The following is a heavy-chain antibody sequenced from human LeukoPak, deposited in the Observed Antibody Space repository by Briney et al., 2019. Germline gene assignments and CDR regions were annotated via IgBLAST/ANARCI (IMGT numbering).Heavy chain of an antibody. CDR3: ARGYGRFPSDYYYYYYMDV. CDR2: IIPIFGTA. D-gene: IGHD1-1*01. J-gene: IGHJ6*03. V-gene: IGHV1-69*05. CDR1: GGTFSSYA. Sequence: SVKVSCKASGGTFSSYAISWVRQAPGQGLEWMGGIIPIFGTANYAQKFQGRVTITTDESTSTAYMELSSLRSEDTAVYYCARGYGRFPSDYYYYYYMDVWGKGTTVTVSS.